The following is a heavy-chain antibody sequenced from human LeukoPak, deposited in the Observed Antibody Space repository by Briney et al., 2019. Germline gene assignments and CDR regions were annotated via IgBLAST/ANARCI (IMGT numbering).Heavy chain of an antibody. D-gene: IGHD1-26*01. J-gene: IGHJ4*02. Sequence: PGGSLRLSCAASGFTFSSYSMNWVRQAPGKGLEWVSYISSSSSTIYYADSVKGRFTISRDNSKNTLYLQMNSLRAEDTAFYYCAKGYSGSYWLYYFDYWGQGTLVTVSS. CDR2: ISSSSSTI. CDR1: GFTFSSYS. CDR3: AKGYSGSYWLYYFDY. V-gene: IGHV3-48*01.